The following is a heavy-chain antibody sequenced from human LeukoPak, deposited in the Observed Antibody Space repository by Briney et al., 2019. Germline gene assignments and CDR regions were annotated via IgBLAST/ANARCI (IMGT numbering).Heavy chain of an antibody. D-gene: IGHD4-17*01. J-gene: IGHJ4*02. Sequence: PGGSLRLSCAASGFTFINYIMTWVRQAPGKGLEWVSVISSGGTTYYADSVKGRFTISRHISKNTVYLQMNSLRAEDTAVYYCARDRSYGDFAWGYWGQGTLVTVSS. CDR1: GFTFINYI. CDR2: ISSGGTT. V-gene: IGHV3-53*04. CDR3: ARDRSYGDFAWGY.